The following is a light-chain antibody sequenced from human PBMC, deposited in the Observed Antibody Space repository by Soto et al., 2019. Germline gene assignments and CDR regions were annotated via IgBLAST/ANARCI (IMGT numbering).Light chain of an antibody. CDR1: SSDVGTSHL. CDR3: CSALSNNYVF. Sequence: QSALTQPASVSGSPGQSITISCTGTSSDVGTSHLVSWYQHHPGNAPKLIIFEGGVRPSGVSTRFSGSRSDNTASLTISGLQPEEGADYYGCSALSNNYVFFGGGTKLTVL. V-gene: IGLV2-23*01. CDR2: EGG. J-gene: IGLJ2*01.